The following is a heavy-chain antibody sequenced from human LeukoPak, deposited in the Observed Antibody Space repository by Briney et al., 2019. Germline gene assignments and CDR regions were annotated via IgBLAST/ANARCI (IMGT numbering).Heavy chain of an antibody. CDR3: ARRKIVATIDY. J-gene: IGHJ4*02. D-gene: IGHD5-12*01. CDR2: IYYSGST. Sequence: PSETLSLTCTVSGGSISSSNYYWGWIRQPPGKGLEWIGSIYYSGSTYYNPSLKSRVTISVDTSKNLFSLKLSSVTAADTAVYYCARRKIVATIDYWGQGTRVTVSS. CDR1: GGSISSSNYY. V-gene: IGHV4-39*01.